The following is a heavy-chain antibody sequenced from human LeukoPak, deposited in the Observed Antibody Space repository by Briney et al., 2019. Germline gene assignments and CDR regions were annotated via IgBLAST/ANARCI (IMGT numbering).Heavy chain of an antibody. CDR3: ARDQNGSGSYYHHDAFDI. CDR1: GYTFTGYY. CDR2: INPNSGGT. D-gene: IGHD3-10*01. V-gene: IGHV1-2*02. Sequence: ASVKVSFKASGYTFTGYYMHWVRQAPGQGLEWMGWINPNSGGTNYAQKFQGRVTMTRDTSISTAYMELSRLRSDDTAVYYCARDQNGSGSYYHHDAFDIWGQGTMVTVSS. J-gene: IGHJ3*02.